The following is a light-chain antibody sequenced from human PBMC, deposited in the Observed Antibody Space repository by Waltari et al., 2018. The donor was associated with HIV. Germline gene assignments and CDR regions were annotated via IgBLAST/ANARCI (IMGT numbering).Light chain of an antibody. CDR1: SLRSYY. Sequence: SSELTQDPAVSVALGQTVRITCQGDSLRSYYASWYQQKPGQAPVLVIYGKNNRPSGIPDRFSGSSSGNTASLTITGAQAEDEADYYCNSRDSSGSWGVFGGGTKLTVL. CDR2: GKN. CDR3: NSRDSSGSWGV. J-gene: IGLJ2*01. V-gene: IGLV3-19*01.